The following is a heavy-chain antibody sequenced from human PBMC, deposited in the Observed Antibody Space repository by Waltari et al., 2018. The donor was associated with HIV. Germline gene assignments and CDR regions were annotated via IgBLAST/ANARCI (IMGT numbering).Heavy chain of an antibody. Sequence: QVQLQQWGAGLLKPSETLSLTCAVYGGSFSGYYWSWIRQPPGKGLEWIGEINHSGSTNYNPTLKRRATISVDTSKKQFSLKLSSVTAAYTAVYYCARGPGYCSSTSCSWVGMDVWGQGTTVTVSS. V-gene: IGHV4-34*01. CDR3: ARGPGYCSSTSCSWVGMDV. CDR2: INHSGST. J-gene: IGHJ6*02. D-gene: IGHD2-2*01. CDR1: GGSFSGYY.